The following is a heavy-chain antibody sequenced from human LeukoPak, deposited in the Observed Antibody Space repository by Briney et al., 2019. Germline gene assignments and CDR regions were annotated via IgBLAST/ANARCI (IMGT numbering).Heavy chain of an antibody. J-gene: IGHJ5*02. Sequence: SETLSLTCAVSGYSIGSGYYWAWIRQPPGKGLEWIASIYHSGTAYSNPSLQSRVTLSVDTSKNQFSLKVSSVTAANTAVYYCARDPAMTFNWFDPWGQGTLVTVSP. CDR1: GYSIGSGYY. CDR2: IYHSGTA. D-gene: IGHD2-21*02. CDR3: ARDPAMTFNWFDP. V-gene: IGHV4-38-2*02.